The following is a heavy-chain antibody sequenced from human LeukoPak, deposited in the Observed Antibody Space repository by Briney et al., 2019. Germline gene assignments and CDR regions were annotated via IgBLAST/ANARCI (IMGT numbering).Heavy chain of an antibody. CDR3: ASRYDSSGYYVGWFFDL. V-gene: IGHV3-66*01. CDR1: GFTVSINY. CDR2: IYSGGST. J-gene: IGHJ2*01. D-gene: IGHD3-22*01. Sequence: GGSLRLSCAASGFTVSINYMSWVRQAPGKGLEWVSVIYSGGSTYYADSVKGRFTISRDNSKNTLYLQMNSLRAEDTAVYYWASRYDSSGYYVGWFFDLWGRGTLVTVSS.